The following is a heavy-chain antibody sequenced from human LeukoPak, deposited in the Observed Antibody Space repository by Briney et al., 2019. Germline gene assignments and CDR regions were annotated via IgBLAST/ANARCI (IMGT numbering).Heavy chain of an antibody. CDR1: GGSISGYY. CDR2: IYYSGST. V-gene: IGHV4-59*01. D-gene: IGHD3-10*01. J-gene: IGHJ4*02. CDR3: ARDKVRGTFDY. Sequence: SETLSLTCTVSGGSISGYYWSWIRQPPGKGLEWIGYIYYSGSTNYNPSLKSRVTISVDTSKNQFSLKLSSVTAADTAVYYCARDKVRGTFDYWGQGTLVTVSS.